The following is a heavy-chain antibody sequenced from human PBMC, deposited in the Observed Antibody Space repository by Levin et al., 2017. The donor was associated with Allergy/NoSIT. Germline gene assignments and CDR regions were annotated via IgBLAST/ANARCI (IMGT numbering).Heavy chain of an antibody. Sequence: GGSLRLSCAASGFTFSSYAMHWVRQAPGKGLEWVAVISYDGSNKYYADSVKGRFTISRDNSKNTLYLQMNSLRAEDTAVYYCARGQRLGVWGPFDYWGQGTLVTVSS. J-gene: IGHJ4*02. V-gene: IGHV3-30*04. CDR2: ISYDGSNK. D-gene: IGHD3-16*01. CDR3: ARGQRLGVWGPFDY. CDR1: GFTFSSYA.